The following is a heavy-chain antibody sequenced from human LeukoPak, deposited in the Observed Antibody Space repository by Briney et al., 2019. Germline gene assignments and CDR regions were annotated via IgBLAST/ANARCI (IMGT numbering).Heavy chain of an antibody. CDR2: INHSGYT. V-gene: IGHV4-34*01. D-gene: IGHD4-17*01. Sequence: SETLSLTCAVSGVSFDDYYWAWVRQTPGKGLEWIGEINHSGYTNDSPSLKSRVTLSIDTSKKQFSLNLRSVTVADAGIYYCARMTTGHDYWGQGTLVTVSS. CDR3: ARMTTGHDY. CDR1: GVSFDDYY. J-gene: IGHJ4*02.